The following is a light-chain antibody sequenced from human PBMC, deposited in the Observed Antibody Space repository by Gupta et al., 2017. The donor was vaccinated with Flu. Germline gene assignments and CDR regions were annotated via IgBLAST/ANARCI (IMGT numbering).Light chain of an antibody. J-gene: IGLJ3*02. CDR2: STS. V-gene: IGLV7-43*01. CDR3: LLYYGGARV. CDR1: TGADTIGNY. Sequence: TVVTQESPLTASPGGRVPLPCASSTGADTIGNYPNWSQQKPGQPPRALIYSTSNKHYWTPARFSGSLLGGKAALTLSGVQPEDEAEYYCLLYYGGARVFGGGTKLTVL.